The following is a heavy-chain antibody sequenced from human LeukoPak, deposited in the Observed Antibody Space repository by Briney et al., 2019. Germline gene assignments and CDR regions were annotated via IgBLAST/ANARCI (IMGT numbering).Heavy chain of an antibody. J-gene: IGHJ3*02. CDR3: AREVAVAGVDAFDI. CDR1: GGSFSGYY. V-gene: IGHV4-59*01. D-gene: IGHD6-19*01. CDR2: IYYSGST. Sequence: PSETLSLTCAVYGGSFSGYYWSWIRQPPGKGLEWIGYIYYSGSTNYNPSLKSRVTISVDTSKNQFSLKLSSVTAADTAVYYCAREVAVAGVDAFDIWGQGTMVTVSS.